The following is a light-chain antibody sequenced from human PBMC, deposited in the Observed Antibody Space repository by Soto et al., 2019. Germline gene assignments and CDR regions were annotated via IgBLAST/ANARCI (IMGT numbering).Light chain of an antibody. V-gene: IGLV4-69*01. J-gene: IGLJ2*01. CDR2: LDSDGSH. CDR1: SGHSSYA. CDR3: QTWGTCIHVV. Sequence: QSVLTQSPSASASLGASVKLTCTLSSGHSSYAIAWHQQQPEKGPRYLMKLDSDGSHTKGDAIPDRFSGSSSGAERYLTISSLQSEDEADYYCQTWGTCIHVVFGGRTKLTVL.